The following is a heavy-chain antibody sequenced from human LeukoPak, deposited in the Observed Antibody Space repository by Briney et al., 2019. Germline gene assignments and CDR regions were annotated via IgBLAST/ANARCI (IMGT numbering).Heavy chain of an antibody. Sequence: GGSLRLSCAASGFTFSSYSMNWVRQAPGKGLGWVSSISSSSSYIYYADSVKGRFTISRDNAKNSLYLQMNSLRAEDTAVYYCASLHSFFDCDYWGQGTLVTVSS. D-gene: IGHD2-15*01. J-gene: IGHJ4*02. CDR3: ASLHSFFDCDY. CDR1: GFTFSSYS. CDR2: ISSSSSYI. V-gene: IGHV3-21*01.